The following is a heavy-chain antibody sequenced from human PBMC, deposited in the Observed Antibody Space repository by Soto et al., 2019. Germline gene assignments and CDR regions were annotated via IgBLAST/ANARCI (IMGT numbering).Heavy chain of an antibody. Sequence: ASVKVSCKASGGTFSSYAISWVRQAPGQGLEWMGGIIPIFGTANYAQKFQGRVTITADKSTSTAYMELSSLRSEDTAVYYCARGRPDTAIVTGFLGYYYYGMDVWGQGTTVTVSS. CDR1: GGTFSSYA. D-gene: IGHD5-18*01. CDR3: ARGRPDTAIVTGFLGYYYYGMDV. J-gene: IGHJ6*02. V-gene: IGHV1-69*06. CDR2: IIPIFGTA.